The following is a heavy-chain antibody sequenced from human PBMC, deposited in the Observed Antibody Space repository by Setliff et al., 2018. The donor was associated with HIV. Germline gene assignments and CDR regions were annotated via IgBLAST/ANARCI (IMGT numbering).Heavy chain of an antibody. Sequence: ASVKVSCKASGYTFTSYAMHWVRQAPGQRLEWMGWINAGNGNTKYSQKFQGRVTITRDTSASTAYMELSSLRPEDTAVYYCAKGPLHGGFDIWGQGTMVTVSS. D-gene: IGHD2-15*01. V-gene: IGHV1-3*01. CDR3: AKGPLHGGFDI. J-gene: IGHJ3*02. CDR2: INAGNGNT. CDR1: GYTFTSYA.